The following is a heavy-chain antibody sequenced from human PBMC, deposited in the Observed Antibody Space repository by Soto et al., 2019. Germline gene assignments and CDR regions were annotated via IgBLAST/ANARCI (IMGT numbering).Heavy chain of an antibody. CDR3: ARGEGPFVVVSAAMDWFDP. CDR2: IYFSGST. CDR1: GGSISSGGYY. V-gene: IGHV4-31*03. J-gene: IGHJ5*02. D-gene: IGHD2-2*01. Sequence: SETLSLTCTVSGGSISSGGYYWSWIRQHPRKGLEWIGYIYFSGSTYHNPSLRSRVTISLDTSKNQFSLKLSSVTAADTAVYYCARGEGPFVVVSAAMDWFDPWGQGTQVTVSS.